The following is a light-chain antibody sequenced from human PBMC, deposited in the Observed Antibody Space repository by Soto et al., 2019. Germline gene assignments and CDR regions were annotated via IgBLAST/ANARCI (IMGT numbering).Light chain of an antibody. Sequence: QSALTQPPSASGSPGQSLTISCTGTSTDVGNYNYVSWYQRHPGKAPKLMISDVNRRPSGVPDRFSGSKSGNTASLTVSGLQAEDEADYYCSSYAGSNKWVFGGGTKVTVL. CDR2: DVN. CDR1: STDVGNYNY. CDR3: SSYAGSNKWV. V-gene: IGLV2-8*01. J-gene: IGLJ3*02.